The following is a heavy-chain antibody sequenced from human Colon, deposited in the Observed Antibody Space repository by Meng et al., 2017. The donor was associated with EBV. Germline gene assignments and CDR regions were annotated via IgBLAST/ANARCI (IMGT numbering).Heavy chain of an antibody. CDR2: INHSGST. Sequence: VQPQLWGAGRLKPLENLALACAVYGGSFSGYYWTWIRQPPGKGLEWIGEINHSGSTNYNPSLKSRVTISVDTSKNQFSLKLSSVTAADTAVYYCARGLAWFRELLSINWFDPWGQGTLVTVSS. CDR3: ARGLAWFRELLSINWFDP. D-gene: IGHD3-10*01. V-gene: IGHV4-34*02. CDR1: GGSFSGYY. J-gene: IGHJ5*02.